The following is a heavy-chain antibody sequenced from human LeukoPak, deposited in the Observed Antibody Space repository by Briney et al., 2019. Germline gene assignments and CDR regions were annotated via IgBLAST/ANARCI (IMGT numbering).Heavy chain of an antibody. J-gene: IGHJ5*02. CDR1: VYTFTLYY. CDR2: INPNSGGT. D-gene: IGHD3-3*01. V-gene: IGHV1-2*02. Sequence: GASVTVSFKSSVYTFTLYYMHWVRQAPGQGLEWMGFINPNSGGTNYAQKFQGRVTITMDTSISTAYMEMSRLRSDDTAVYYCARDRSRLHYDFNWLDPWGQGTLVTVSS. CDR3: ARDRSRLHYDFNWLDP.